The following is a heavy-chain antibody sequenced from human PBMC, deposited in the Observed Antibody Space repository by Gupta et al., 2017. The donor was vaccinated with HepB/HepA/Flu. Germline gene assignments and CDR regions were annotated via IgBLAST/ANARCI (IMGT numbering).Heavy chain of an antibody. CDR3: ARGGVESLFDY. J-gene: IGHJ4*02. CDR1: SDYY. D-gene: IGHD5-24*01. CDR2: ISSSGSTI. V-gene: IGHV3-11*04. Sequence: SDYYMSWIRQALGKGLEWVSYISSSGSTIYYADSVKGRFTISRDNAKNSLYLQMNSLRAEDTAVYYCARGGVESLFDYWGQGTLVTVSS.